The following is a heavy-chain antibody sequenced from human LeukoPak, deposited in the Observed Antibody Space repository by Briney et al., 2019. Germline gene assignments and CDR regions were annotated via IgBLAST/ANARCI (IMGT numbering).Heavy chain of an antibody. CDR1: GGSITSSNWY. CDR2: IPYSGTT. D-gene: IGHD2-2*03. J-gene: IGHJ4*02. Sequence: PSETLSLTCTVSGGSITSSNWYWGWIRQTPGKGLEWIGSIPYSGTTHYNPSLKSRVTISLDTSKNQFSLKLSSVTAADTAVYYCATGYCSSTSCAEFDYWGQGTLVTVSS. V-gene: IGHV4-39*07. CDR3: ATGYCSSTSCAEFDY.